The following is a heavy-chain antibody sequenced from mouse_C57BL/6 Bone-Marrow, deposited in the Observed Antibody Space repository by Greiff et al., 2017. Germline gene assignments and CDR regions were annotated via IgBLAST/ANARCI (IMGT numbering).Heavy chain of an antibody. J-gene: IGHJ1*03. V-gene: IGHV1-9*01. CDR3: ARDTTVVARYFDV. D-gene: IGHD1-1*01. CDR1: GYTFTGYW. Sequence: LQESGAELMKPGASVKLSCKATGYTFTGYWIEWVKQRPGHGLEWIGEILPGSGSTNYNEQFKGKATFTADKSSNTAYMQISSLTTEASAIDYCARDTTVVARYFDVWGTGTTVTVSS. CDR2: ILPGSGST.